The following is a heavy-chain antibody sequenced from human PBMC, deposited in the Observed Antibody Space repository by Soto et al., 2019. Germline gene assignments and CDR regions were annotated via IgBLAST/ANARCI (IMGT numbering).Heavy chain of an antibody. CDR2: SNDDGIST. CDR3: TRGPRSTSTGTGAF. Sequence: EVQLVESCGGLFQQGGSLRLYCAASGCNCSMYWMHWVRQVPGKGPELVSRSNDDGISTNYADSVNGRFTISRDNAKNTLYLQMNSLRVEDTDVYYCTRGPRSTSTGTGAFWGQGPLVTVSS. D-gene: IGHD1-1*01. CDR1: GCNCSMYW. V-gene: IGHV3-74*01. J-gene: IGHJ4*02.